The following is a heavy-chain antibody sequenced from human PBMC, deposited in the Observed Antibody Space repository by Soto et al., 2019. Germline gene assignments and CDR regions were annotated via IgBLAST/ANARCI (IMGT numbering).Heavy chain of an antibody. J-gene: IGHJ4*02. CDR2: INHSGST. D-gene: IGHD3-22*01. CDR1: GGSFSGYY. CDR3: AKGRRYYYDSSGYHFDY. V-gene: IGHV4-34*01. Sequence: SETLSLTCAVYGGSFSGYYWSWIRQPPGKGLEWIGEINHSGSTNYNPSLKSRVTISVDTSKNQFSLKLSSVTAADTAVYYCAKGRRYYYDSSGYHFDYWGQGTLVTVSS.